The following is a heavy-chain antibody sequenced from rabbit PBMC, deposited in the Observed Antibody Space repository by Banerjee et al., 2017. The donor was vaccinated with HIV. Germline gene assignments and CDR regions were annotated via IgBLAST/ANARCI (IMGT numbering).Heavy chain of an antibody. CDR2: IYAGSGSG. J-gene: IGHJ4*01. CDR3: ARERSSSSGWDYNL. CDR1: GFSFSSSYW. V-gene: IGHV1S45*01. D-gene: IGHD1-1*01. Sequence: QEQLVESGGGLVQPEESLTLTCTASGFSFSSSYWICWVRQAPGKGLEWIGCIYAGSGSGYYASWAKGRFTISKTSSTTVTLQMTSLTAADTATYFCARERSSSSGWDYNLWGPGTLVTVS.